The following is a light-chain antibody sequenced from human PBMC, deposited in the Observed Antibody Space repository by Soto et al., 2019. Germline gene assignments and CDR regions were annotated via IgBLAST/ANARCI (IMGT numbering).Light chain of an antibody. J-gene: IGLJ3*02. CDR1: STDVGAYDY. CDR2: DVA. CDR3: SSFTTTTSFVL. V-gene: IGLV2-14*03. Sequence: QSALTQPASVSGSPGQSITISCSGTSTDVGAYDYVSWYQQHPGKAPKLIIYDVAYRPSGVSDRFSGSKSVNTASLTISGLQAEDEDDYYCSSFTTTTSFVLFGGGTKVTVL.